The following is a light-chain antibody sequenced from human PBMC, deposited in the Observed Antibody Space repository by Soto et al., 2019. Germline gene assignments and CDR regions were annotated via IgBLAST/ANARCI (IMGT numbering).Light chain of an antibody. CDR3: QSYDNSLSGFYV. CDR2: GNT. CDR1: SSNIGANSD. J-gene: IGLJ1*01. V-gene: IGLV1-40*01. Sequence: HSVLTQPGSVSGAGGQRVTISCTGSSSNIGANSDVHWYQQLTGAAPKLLIYGNTNRPSGVSDRFSASKSGTSASLAITGLQAEDEADYYCQSYDNSLSGFYVFGTGTKVTVL.